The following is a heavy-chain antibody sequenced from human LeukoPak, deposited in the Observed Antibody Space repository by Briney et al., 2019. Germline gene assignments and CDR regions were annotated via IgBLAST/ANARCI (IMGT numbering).Heavy chain of an antibody. Sequence: SQTLSLTGTVSGDSITSGDYYWSWIRQPPGKGLEWIGYSHYSGITSYNPSLRSRVTISGDTSKNQLSLRLTSVTAADTAMYYCARDAYCAGGRCPGAWFDPWGQGTLVTVSS. CDR1: GDSITSGDYY. CDR3: ARDAYCAGGRCPGAWFDP. V-gene: IGHV4-30-4*01. J-gene: IGHJ5*02. D-gene: IGHD2-8*02. CDR2: SHYSGIT.